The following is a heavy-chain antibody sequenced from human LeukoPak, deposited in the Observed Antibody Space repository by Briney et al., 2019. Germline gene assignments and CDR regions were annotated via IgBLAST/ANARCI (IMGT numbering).Heavy chain of an antibody. CDR2: IYYSGCT. CDR3: ATGHDHIFDF. CDR1: GGSISSGVYY. V-gene: IGHV4-31*03. Sequence: SQTLSLTRNVSGGSISSGVYYWSWLRQHPGKGVEWVGYIYYSGCTYYNPFLKSRVTISVDTSKNQFSLKLSSVTAAATAVYYCATGHDHIFDFWGQGTLVTVSS. J-gene: IGHJ4*02. D-gene: IGHD1-1*01.